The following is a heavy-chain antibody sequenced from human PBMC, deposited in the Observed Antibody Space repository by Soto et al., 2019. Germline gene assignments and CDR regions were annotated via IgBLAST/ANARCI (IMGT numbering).Heavy chain of an antibody. CDR3: ARECTSCYLSTYGMDV. Sequence: QVQLVQSGAEVKKPGASVKVSCKASGYTFTSYAMHWVRQAPGQRLEWMGWIDAGNGNTKYSQKFQGRVTITRDTSASTAYMELSSLRSEDTAVYYCARECTSCYLSTYGMDVWGQGTTVTVSS. J-gene: IGHJ6*02. CDR1: GYTFTSYA. D-gene: IGHD2-2*01. V-gene: IGHV1-3*01. CDR2: IDAGNGNT.